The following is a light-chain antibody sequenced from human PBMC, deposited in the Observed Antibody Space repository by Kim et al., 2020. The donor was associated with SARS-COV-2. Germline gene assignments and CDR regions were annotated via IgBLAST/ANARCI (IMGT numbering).Light chain of an antibody. CDR1: QSITTW. V-gene: IGKV1-5*03. CDR2: KAA. Sequence: ASLGDRATISCRASQSITTWLAWFQQKPGNAPNLLIYKAANLESGVPSRFSGSGSRTEFTLTLSSLQPDDFAAYYCQQYDSYPYTFGQGTKLEI. J-gene: IGKJ2*01. CDR3: QQYDSYPYT.